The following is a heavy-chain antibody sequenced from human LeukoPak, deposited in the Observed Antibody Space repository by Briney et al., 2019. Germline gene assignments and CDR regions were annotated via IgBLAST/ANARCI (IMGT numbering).Heavy chain of an antibody. J-gene: IGHJ4*02. D-gene: IGHD2-21*02. Sequence: GGSLRLSCAASGFTFSDYYMSWIRQAPGKGLEWVSYISSSGSTIFYADSVRGRFTISRDNAKNSLFLQMNSLRVEDTAVYYCVRGLKTAYNYFDYWGQGTLVTVSS. CDR1: GFTFSDYY. CDR3: VRGLKTAYNYFDY. CDR2: ISSSGSTI. V-gene: IGHV3-11*04.